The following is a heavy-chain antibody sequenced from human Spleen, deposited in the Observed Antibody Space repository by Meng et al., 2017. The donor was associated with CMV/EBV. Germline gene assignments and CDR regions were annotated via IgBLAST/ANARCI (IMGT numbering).Heavy chain of an antibody. D-gene: IGHD3-3*01. CDR3: AKDMTPNYDFWSGHSDHGMDV. Sequence: GESLKISCAASGFTFSSHEMNWVRQAPGKGLEWVSYVSRSGSTIYYADSVKGRFTISRDNAKNSLYLQMNSLRAENTALEYCAKDMTPNYDFWSGHSDHGMDVWGQGTMVTVSS. CDR1: GFTFSSHE. V-gene: IGHV3-48*03. J-gene: IGHJ6*02. CDR2: VSRSGSTI.